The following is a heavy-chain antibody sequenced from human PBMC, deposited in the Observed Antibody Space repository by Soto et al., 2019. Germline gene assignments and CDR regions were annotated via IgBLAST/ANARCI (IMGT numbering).Heavy chain of an antibody. CDR2: ISGSGGST. Sequence: WGSLRLSCAASGFTFSSYAMSWVRQAPGKGLEWVSAISGSGGSTYYADSVKGRFTISRDNSKNTLYLQMNSLRAEDTAVYYCEKVEAATRGGYYMDVWGKGTTVTVSS. V-gene: IGHV3-23*01. J-gene: IGHJ6*03. D-gene: IGHD2-15*01. CDR1: GFTFSSYA. CDR3: EKVEAATRGGYYMDV.